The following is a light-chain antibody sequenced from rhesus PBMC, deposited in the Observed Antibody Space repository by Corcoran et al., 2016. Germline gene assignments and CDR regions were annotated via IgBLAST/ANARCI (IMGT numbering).Light chain of an antibody. CDR2: AAS. CDR1: ENVKNY. J-gene: IGKJ2*01. V-gene: IGKV1-74*01. CDR3: HHSYSTPYS. Sequence: DIQMTQSPSSLSVSVGDRVTITCRASENVKNYLHWYQLKPRKVPKLLIYAASTVQSGVPSRFSGSGSGTDYTFTISSLQPEDVATYYCHHSYSTPYSFGQGTKVEI.